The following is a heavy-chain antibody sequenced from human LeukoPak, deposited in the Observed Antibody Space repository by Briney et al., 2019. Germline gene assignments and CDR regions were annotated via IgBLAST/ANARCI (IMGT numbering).Heavy chain of an antibody. CDR2: IYTSGST. D-gene: IGHD2-2*01. J-gene: IGHJ5*02. CDR1: GGSISSYY. V-gene: IGHV4-4*07. Sequence: SETLSLTCTVSGGSISSYYWSWIRQPAGQGLEWIGRIYTSGSTNYNPSLKSRVTMSVDTSKNQFSLKLSSVTAADTAVYYCARDLRVGYCSSTSCYGAYNWFDPWGQGTLVTVSS. CDR3: ARDLRVGYCSSTSCYGAYNWFDP.